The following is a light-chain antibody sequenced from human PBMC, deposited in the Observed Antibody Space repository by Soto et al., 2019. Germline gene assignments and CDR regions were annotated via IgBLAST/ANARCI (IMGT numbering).Light chain of an antibody. CDR2: EGS. CDR3: SSYAGSRTSYV. Sequence: QSVLTQPASVSGSPGQSITISCTGTSSDVGSYNLVSWYQQHPGKAPKLMIYEGSKRPSGVSNRFSGSKSGNTASLTISGLQAEDEADYYCSSYAGSRTSYVSGTGTKLTVL. CDR1: SSDVGSYNL. V-gene: IGLV2-23*01. J-gene: IGLJ1*01.